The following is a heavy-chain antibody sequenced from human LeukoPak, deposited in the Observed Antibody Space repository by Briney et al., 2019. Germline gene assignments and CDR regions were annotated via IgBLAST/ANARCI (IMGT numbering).Heavy chain of an antibody. Sequence: PGGSLRLSCAASGFTFSNYNMNWVRQAPGKGLEWVSSISTSSSYIYYADSVKGRFTISRDNAKKSLYLQMNSLRAEDTALYYCARGGIAAAGIDYWGQGTLVTVSS. CDR2: ISTSSSYI. CDR3: ARGGIAAAGIDY. V-gene: IGHV3-21*04. D-gene: IGHD6-13*01. J-gene: IGHJ4*02. CDR1: GFTFSNYN.